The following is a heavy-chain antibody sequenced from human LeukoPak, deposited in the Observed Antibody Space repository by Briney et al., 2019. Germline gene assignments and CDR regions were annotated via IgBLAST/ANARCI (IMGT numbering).Heavy chain of an antibody. CDR3: ASIAARLGGDY. V-gene: IGHV3-74*01. D-gene: IGHD6-6*01. Sequence: GGSLRLSCAASGFTFSSYWMHRVRQAPGKGLVWVSRINSDGSSTSYADSVKGRFTTSRDNAKNTLYLQMNSLRAEDTAVYYCASIAARLGGDYWGQGTVVTVSS. J-gene: IGHJ4*02. CDR1: GFTFSSYW. CDR2: INSDGSST.